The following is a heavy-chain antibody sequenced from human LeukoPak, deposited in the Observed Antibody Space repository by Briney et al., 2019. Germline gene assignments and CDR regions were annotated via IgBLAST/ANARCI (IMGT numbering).Heavy chain of an antibody. CDR1: GDSISGYY. Sequence: SETLSLTCTVSGDSISGYYWSWIRQPPGKGLEWIGEINHSGSTNYNPSLKSRVTISVDTSKNQFSLKLSSVTAADTAVYYCARPTYVDTAMARAYYGMDVWGQGTTVTVSS. J-gene: IGHJ6*02. V-gene: IGHV4-34*01. CDR2: INHSGST. D-gene: IGHD5-18*01. CDR3: ARPTYVDTAMARAYYGMDV.